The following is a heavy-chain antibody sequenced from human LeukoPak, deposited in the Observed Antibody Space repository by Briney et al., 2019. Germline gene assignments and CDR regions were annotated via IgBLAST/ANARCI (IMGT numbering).Heavy chain of an antibody. V-gene: IGHV3-33*01. J-gene: IGHJ4*02. D-gene: IGHD5-18*01. Sequence: GGSLRLSCAASGFTFSSYGMHWVRQAPGKGLEWVTVIWVDGINKYYADSVRGRFTISRDNSKNTLYLEMNSLRAEDTAVYYCARWDGYTEHGFDYWGQGTLVTVSS. CDR1: GFTFSSYG. CDR3: ARWDGYTEHGFDY. CDR2: IWVDGINK.